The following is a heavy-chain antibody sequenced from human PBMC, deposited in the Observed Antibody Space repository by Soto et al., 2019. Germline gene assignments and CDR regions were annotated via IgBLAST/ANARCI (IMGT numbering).Heavy chain of an antibody. J-gene: IGHJ4*02. CDR2: FIPVYRTL. Sequence: QVQRVQSGAEVKKPGSSVKVSCKASGGSFGNSAINWVRQTPGQGLEWLGVFIPVYRTLNYAQKYQGRVTITANESTGTAYMTLSRLASDDTAVYYCATGVIWIGYFTVDSWGQGTRVTVSS. V-gene: IGHV1-69*01. CDR3: ATGVIWIGYFTVDS. CDR1: GGSFGNSA. D-gene: IGHD3-3*01.